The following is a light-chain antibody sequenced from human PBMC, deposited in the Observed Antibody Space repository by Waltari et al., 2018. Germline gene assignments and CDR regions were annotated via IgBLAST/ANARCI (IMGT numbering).Light chain of an antibody. Sequence: QSALTQPASVSGSPGQSITISCTGTSSNVWGYTLVSWYQQHPGKAPQLIIYDVNKRPSEISHRFTGSKSGNTASLTISGLQADDESDYYCCSYAGDSTLIFGGGTKLTVL. CDR3: CSYAGDSTLI. V-gene: IGLV2-23*02. CDR1: SSNVWGYTL. J-gene: IGLJ2*01. CDR2: DVN.